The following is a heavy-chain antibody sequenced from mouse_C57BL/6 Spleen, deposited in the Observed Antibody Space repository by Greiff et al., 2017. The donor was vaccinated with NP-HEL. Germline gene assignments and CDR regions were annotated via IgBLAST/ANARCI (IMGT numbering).Heavy chain of an antibody. CDR2: INPNNGGT. V-gene: IGHV1-22*01. CDR1: GYTFTDYN. J-gene: IGHJ2*01. D-gene: IGHD1-1*01. CDR3: ARAGGSTVEGN. Sequence: EVQLQQSGPELVKPGASVKMSCKASGYTFTDYNMHWVKQSHGKSLEWIGYINPNNGGTSYNQKFKGKATLTVNMSSSTAYMELRSLTSEDSAVYYCARAGGSTVEGNWGQGTTLTVSS.